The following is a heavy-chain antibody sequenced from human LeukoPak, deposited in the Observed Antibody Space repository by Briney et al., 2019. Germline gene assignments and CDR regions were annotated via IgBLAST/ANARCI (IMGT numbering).Heavy chain of an antibody. V-gene: IGHV3-30*14. D-gene: IGHD5-12*01. Sequence: GGSLRLSCEASGFTFSFYAMHWGRQAPGKGLEWVADISFDATNTYYADSVKGRFTISRDNSKNTLYLQMNSLRAEDTAVYYCARGPSGYHNTGGQGTLVTVSS. CDR2: ISFDATNT. J-gene: IGHJ4*02. CDR1: GFTFSFYA. CDR3: ARGPSGYHNT.